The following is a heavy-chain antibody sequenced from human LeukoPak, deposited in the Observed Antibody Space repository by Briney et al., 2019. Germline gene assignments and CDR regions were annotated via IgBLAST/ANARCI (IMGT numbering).Heavy chain of an antibody. CDR1: GFTFSSYW. CDR3: ARGGFASGYSYGSLRY. CDR2: INHSGST. V-gene: IGHV4-34*01. D-gene: IGHD5-18*01. J-gene: IGHJ4*02. Sequence: PGGSLRLSCAASGFTFSSYWMSWVRQAPGKGLEWIGEINHSGSTNYNPSLKSRVTISVDTSKNQFSLKLSSVTAADTAVYYCARGGFASGYSYGSLRYWGQGTLVTVSS.